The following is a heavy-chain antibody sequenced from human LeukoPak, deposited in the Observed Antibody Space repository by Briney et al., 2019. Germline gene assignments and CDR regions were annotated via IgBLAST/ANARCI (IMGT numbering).Heavy chain of an antibody. J-gene: IGHJ4*02. V-gene: IGHV4-39*01. Sequence: SETLSLTCTVSGVSISSGTNYWGWIRQPPGKGLEWIGSISYGGITHYNPSLKSRVTISGDTSKNQFSPKLTSVTAADTAVYYCARQYSKWGQGTLVTVSS. D-gene: IGHD6-13*01. CDR2: ISYGGIT. CDR3: ARQYSK. CDR1: GVSISSGTNY.